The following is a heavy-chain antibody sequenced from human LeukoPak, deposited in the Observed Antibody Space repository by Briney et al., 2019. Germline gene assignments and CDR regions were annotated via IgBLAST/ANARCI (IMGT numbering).Heavy chain of an antibody. V-gene: IGHV4-59*01. Sequence: PSETLSLTCTVSGGSISSYYWSWIRQPPGKGLEWIGYIYYSGSTNYNPSLTSRVTISVDTSKNQFSLKLSSVTAADSAVYYCARSGGDYVRSYYYYYHMDVWGKGTTVTVSS. D-gene: IGHD4-17*01. CDR1: GGSISSYY. CDR3: ARSGGDYVRSYYYYYHMDV. CDR2: IYYSGST. J-gene: IGHJ6*03.